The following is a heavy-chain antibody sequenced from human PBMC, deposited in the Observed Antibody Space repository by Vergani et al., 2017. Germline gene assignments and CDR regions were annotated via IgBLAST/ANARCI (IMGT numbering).Heavy chain of an antibody. CDR2: INHSGST. CDR1: GGSFRGYY. V-gene: IGHV4-34*01. CDR3: ARRKSGSYRNP. J-gene: IGHJ5*02. D-gene: IGHD1-26*01. Sequence: QVQLPQWGAGLLKPSETLSLTCAVYGGSFRGYYWSWIRQPPGKGLEWIGEINHSGSTNYNPALNSRVPISVDTSKNQFSLKLSSVTAADTAVYDCARRKSGSYRNPWGKGTLVTVSS.